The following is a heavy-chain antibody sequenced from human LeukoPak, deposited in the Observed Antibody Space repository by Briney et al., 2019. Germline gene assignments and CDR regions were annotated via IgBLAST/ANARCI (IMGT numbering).Heavy chain of an antibody. CDR1: GGSISSYY. CDR3: ARAGSADSYYYYMDV. CDR2: IYYSGST. V-gene: IGHV4-59*01. J-gene: IGHJ6*03. Sequence: SETLSLTCTVSGGSISSYYWSWIRQPPGKGLGWIGYIYYSGSTNYNPSLKSRVTISVDTSKNQFSLKLSSVTAADTAVYYCARAGSADSYYYYMDVWGKGTTVTVSS. D-gene: IGHD3/OR15-3a*01.